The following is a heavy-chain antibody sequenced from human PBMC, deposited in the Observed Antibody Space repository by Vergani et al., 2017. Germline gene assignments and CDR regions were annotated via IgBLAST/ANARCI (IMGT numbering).Heavy chain of an antibody. CDR2: LTGGGGST. CDR1: GFTFSTYA. D-gene: IGHD1-26*01. Sequence: EVQLLESGGSLKQPGGSVRLSCAASGFTFSTYAMHWVRQAPGKGLEWVSALTGGGGSTYYADSFKGRFIISRNNSRDTPYLQMNSLRPEDTATYYCVKDAGSYENFFDSWGQGTLVTVSS. J-gene: IGHJ4*02. CDR3: VKDAGSYENFFDS. V-gene: IGHV3-23*01.